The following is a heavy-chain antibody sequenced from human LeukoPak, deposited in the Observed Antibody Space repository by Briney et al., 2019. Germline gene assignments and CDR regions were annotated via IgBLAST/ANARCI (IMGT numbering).Heavy chain of an antibody. CDR1: GYTLTELS. D-gene: IGHD4-17*01. CDR3: ATVPNYGDYDQGYYYGMDV. Sequence: ASVKVSCKVSGYTLTELSMHWVRQAPGKGREWMGGFDPEDGETIYAQKFQGRVTMTEDTSTDTAYMELSSLRSEDTAVYYCATVPNYGDYDQGYYYGMDVWGQGTTVTVSS. J-gene: IGHJ6*02. V-gene: IGHV1-24*01. CDR2: FDPEDGET.